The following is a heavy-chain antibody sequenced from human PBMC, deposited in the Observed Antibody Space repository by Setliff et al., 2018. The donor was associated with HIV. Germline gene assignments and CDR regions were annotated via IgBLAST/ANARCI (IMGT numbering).Heavy chain of an antibody. CDR3: AREPRLWFGADY. CDR2: IYTSGST. J-gene: IGHJ4*02. CDR1: GGSIGSGSHY. Sequence: PSETLSLTCSVSGGSIGSGSHYWSWIRQPAGKGLEWIGRIYTSGSTNYNPSLKSRVTISVDTSKNQFSLKLSSVTAADTAVYYCAREPRLWFGADYWGQGTLVTVSS. V-gene: IGHV4-61*02. D-gene: IGHD3-10*01.